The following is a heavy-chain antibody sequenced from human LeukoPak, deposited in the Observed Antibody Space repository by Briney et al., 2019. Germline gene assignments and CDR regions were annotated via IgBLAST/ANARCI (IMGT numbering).Heavy chain of an antibody. D-gene: IGHD3-22*01. V-gene: IGHV3-30*03. CDR1: GFTFSSYG. CDR3: ARVAAWDSSGYLFDY. CDR2: ISYDGSNK. J-gene: IGHJ4*02. Sequence: PEGSLRLSCAASGFTFSSYGMHWVRQAPGKGLEWVAVISYDGSNKYYADSVKGRFTISRENAKNTLYLQMNSLRAEDTAVYYCARVAAWDSSGYLFDYWGQGTLVTVSS.